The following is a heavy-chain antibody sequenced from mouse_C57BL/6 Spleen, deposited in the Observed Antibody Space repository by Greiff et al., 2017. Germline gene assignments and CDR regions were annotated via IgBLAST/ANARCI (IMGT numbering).Heavy chain of an antibody. CDR3: ARDRYYYGSDFDY. Sequence: DVKLVESGGGLVKPGGSLKLSCAASGFTFSSYAMSWVRQTPEQRLEWVATISDGGSYTYYPDNVKGRFTITRDNAKNNLYLQMSHLKSEDTAMYYCARDRYYYGSDFDYWGQGTTLTVSS. CDR1: GFTFSSYA. CDR2: ISDGGSYT. J-gene: IGHJ2*01. D-gene: IGHD1-1*01. V-gene: IGHV5-4*01.